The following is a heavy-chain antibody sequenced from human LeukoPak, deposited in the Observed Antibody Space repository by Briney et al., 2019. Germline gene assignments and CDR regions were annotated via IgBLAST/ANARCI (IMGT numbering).Heavy chain of an antibody. Sequence: GGSLRLSCVASGFTFNNYGMHWVRQAPGKGLEGVAFIQYDVSNKYYADSVKGRFTISRDNSKNTLYLQMNSLRVEDTAVYYCARHDYSNFVGWFDPWGQGTLVSVSS. CDR3: ARHDYSNFVGWFDP. CDR1: GFTFNNYG. V-gene: IGHV3-30*02. D-gene: IGHD4-11*01. J-gene: IGHJ5*02. CDR2: IQYDVSNK.